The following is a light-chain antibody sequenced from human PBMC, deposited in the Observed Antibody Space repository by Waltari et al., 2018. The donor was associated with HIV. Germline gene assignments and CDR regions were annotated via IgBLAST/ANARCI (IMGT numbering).Light chain of an antibody. CDR2: EGT. CDR3: SSYGDSLRVL. J-gene: IGLJ3*02. Sequence: QSALTQPPSASGSLGQPVTISCTGSSSDLGAYDSVSWFQQHPRRAPKLLLYEGTRRPSTGSDRFSGSRSGSTAFLTVAGLQPDYEATYFCSSYGDSLRVLFGGGTNVTVL. V-gene: IGLV2-8*01. CDR1: SSDLGAYDS.